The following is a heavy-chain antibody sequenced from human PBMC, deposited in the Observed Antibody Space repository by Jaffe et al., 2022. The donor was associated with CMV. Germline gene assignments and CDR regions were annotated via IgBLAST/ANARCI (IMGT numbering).Heavy chain of an antibody. CDR2: INHSGST. Sequence: QVQLQQWGAGLLKPSETLSLTCAVYGGSFSGYYWSWIRQPPGKGLEWIGEINHSGSTNYNPSLKSRVTISVDTSKNQFSLKLSSVTAADTAVYYCARVGSIAARQNYYYYMDVWGKGTTVTVSS. J-gene: IGHJ6*03. CDR1: GGSFSGYY. CDR3: ARVGSIAARQNYYYYMDV. V-gene: IGHV4-34*01. D-gene: IGHD6-6*01.